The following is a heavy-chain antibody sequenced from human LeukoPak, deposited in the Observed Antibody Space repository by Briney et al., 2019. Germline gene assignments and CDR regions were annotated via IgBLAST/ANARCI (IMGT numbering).Heavy chain of an antibody. V-gene: IGHV3-30*04. CDR2: ISHDGGNK. CDR1: GLTFSSYA. Sequence: TGGSLRLSCAASGLTFSSYAMSWVRQAPGKGLEWVAVISHDGGNKYYADSVKDRFTISRDNSKNTLYLHMNGLRTEDTAVYYCAQRGGLDYWGQGTLVTVSS. CDR3: AQRGGLDY. D-gene: IGHD3-16*01. J-gene: IGHJ4*02.